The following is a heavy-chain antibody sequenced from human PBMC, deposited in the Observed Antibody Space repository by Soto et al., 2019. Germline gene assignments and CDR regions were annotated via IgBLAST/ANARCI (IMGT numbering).Heavy chain of an antibody. Sequence: QVQLVQSGAEVKKPGSSVKVSCKASGGTFSSYAISWVRQAPGQGLEWMGGISPISGTANYAQKFQARVTITAYEYTRTAYTELSSMRAEETAVYYCTRAHGRSTCLEIYYYDYYGMDAWGQGATVTVSS. CDR3: TRAHGRSTCLEIYYYDYYGMDA. CDR2: ISPISGTA. CDR1: GGTFSSYA. D-gene: IGHD2-2*01. V-gene: IGHV1-69*01. J-gene: IGHJ6*02.